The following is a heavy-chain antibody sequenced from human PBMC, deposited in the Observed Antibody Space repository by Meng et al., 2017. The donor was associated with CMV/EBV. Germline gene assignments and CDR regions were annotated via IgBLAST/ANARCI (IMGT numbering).Heavy chain of an antibody. Sequence: QSGAGLVKPSTTLSPTGAISGDIVSSNSAAWNWIRQSPSRGLEWLGRTYYRSKWYNDYAVSVKSRITINPDTSKNQFSLQLNSVTPEDTAVYYCARDKGMVELGSWFDPWGQGTLVTVSS. J-gene: IGHJ5*02. CDR2: TYYRSKWYN. V-gene: IGHV6-1*01. CDR3: ARDKGMVELGSWFDP. CDR1: GDIVSSNSAA. D-gene: IGHD2-15*01.